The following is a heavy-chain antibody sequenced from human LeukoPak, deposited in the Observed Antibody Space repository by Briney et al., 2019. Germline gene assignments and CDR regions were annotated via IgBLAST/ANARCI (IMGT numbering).Heavy chain of an antibody. J-gene: IGHJ5*02. CDR2: IYTSGST. CDR1: GGSISSYY. V-gene: IGHV4-4*07. CDR3: ARDPGSGSYFPVNWFDP. Sequence: SETLSLTCTVSGGSISSYYWSWIRQPAGKGLEWIGRIYTSGSTNYNPSLKSRVTMSVDTSKNQFSLKLSSVTAADTAVYYCARDPGSGSYFPVNWFDPWGQGTLVTVSS. D-gene: IGHD3-10*01.